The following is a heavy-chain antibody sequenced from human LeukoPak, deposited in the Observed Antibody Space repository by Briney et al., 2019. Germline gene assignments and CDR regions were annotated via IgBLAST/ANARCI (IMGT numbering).Heavy chain of an antibody. CDR2: INNSGGRT. V-gene: IGHV3-23*01. CDR3: AKDPAFSY. D-gene: IGHD2-2*01. Sequence: HTGGSLRLSCAASGFTFSSYAMSWVRQAPGKGLKWVSGINNSGGRTHYADPVKGRFTISRDNSKNTLYLQMNSLRAEDTAVYYCAKDPAFSYWGQGTLVTVSS. J-gene: IGHJ4*02. CDR1: GFTFSSYA.